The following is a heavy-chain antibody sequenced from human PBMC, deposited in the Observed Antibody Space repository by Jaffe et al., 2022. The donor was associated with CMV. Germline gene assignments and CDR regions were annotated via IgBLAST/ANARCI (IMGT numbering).Heavy chain of an antibody. CDR1: GGSFSGYY. CDR2: INHSGST. CDR3: ARAGLYYYDSSGYRGGYYYYGMDV. D-gene: IGHD3-22*01. J-gene: IGHJ6*02. V-gene: IGHV4-34*01. Sequence: QVQLQQWGAGLLKPSETLSLTCAVYGGSFSGYYWSWIRQPPGKGLEWIGEINHSGSTNYNPSLKSRVTISVDTSKNQFSLKLSSVTAADTAVYYCARAGLYYYDSSGYRGGYYYYGMDVWGQGTTVTVSS.